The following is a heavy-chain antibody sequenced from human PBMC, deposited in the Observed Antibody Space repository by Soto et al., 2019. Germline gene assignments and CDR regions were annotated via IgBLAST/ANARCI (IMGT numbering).Heavy chain of an antibody. V-gene: IGHV4-59*08. D-gene: IGHD1-1*01. J-gene: IGHJ5*02. CDR1: GGSISSDY. Sequence: TSETLSLTCTVSGGSISSDYWSWFLQSPGKGLEWIGYIYYSGNTKYNPSLESRVTISIDASKNQVSLNLRSVTAADTAVYYCAKQGGKYGIRTFDPWGQGTLVTVSS. CDR3: AKQGGKYGIRTFDP. CDR2: IYYSGNT.